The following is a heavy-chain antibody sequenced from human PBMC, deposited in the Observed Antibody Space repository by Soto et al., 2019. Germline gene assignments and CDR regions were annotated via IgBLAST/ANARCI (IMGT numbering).Heavy chain of an antibody. D-gene: IGHD3-10*01. CDR3: ARSGRPGYYYYIMDV. Sequence: ASVKVSCKASGYTFTSCGVSWVRQAPGQGLEWMGWISVYNGNTKYAQKLQGRVTMTTDTSTSTADMELRGLRSDDTAVYYCARSGRPGYYYYIMDVWGQGTTVTVSS. V-gene: IGHV1-18*01. CDR2: ISVYNGNT. J-gene: IGHJ6*02. CDR1: GYTFTSCG.